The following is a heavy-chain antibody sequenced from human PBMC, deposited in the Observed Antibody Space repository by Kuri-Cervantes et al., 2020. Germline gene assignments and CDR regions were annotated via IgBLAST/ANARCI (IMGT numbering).Heavy chain of an antibody. D-gene: IGHD4-17*01. V-gene: IGHV4-59*01. Sequence: SETLSLTCTVSGGSISSYYWSWIRQPPGKGLEWIGYIYYSGSTNYNPSLKSRVTISVDTSKNQFSLKLSSVTAADTAVYYCARVIITDYGDYVGYYYYYYMDVWGKGTTVTVSS. CDR2: IYYSGST. CDR3: ARVIITDYGDYVGYYYYYYMDV. J-gene: IGHJ6*03. CDR1: GGSISSYY.